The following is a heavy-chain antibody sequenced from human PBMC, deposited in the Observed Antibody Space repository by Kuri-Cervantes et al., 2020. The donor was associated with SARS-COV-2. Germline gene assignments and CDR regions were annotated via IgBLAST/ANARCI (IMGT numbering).Heavy chain of an antibody. V-gene: IGHV1-69*06. D-gene: IGHD2-2*01. J-gene: IGHJ4*02. CDR1: GGTFSSYA. CDR3: ARPYCTSSTCYDGTFDS. Sequence: SVKVSCKASGGTFSSYAVTWVRQAPGRGLEWMGRIIPLFGTTIYAEKFRGRVTLTADKSTNTAYMELSSLRSEDTAVYYCARPYCTSSTCYDGTFDSWGQGTLVTCYS. CDR2: IIPLFGTT.